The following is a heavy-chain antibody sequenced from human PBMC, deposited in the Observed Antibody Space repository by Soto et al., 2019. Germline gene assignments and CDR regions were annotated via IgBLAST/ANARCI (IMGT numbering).Heavy chain of an antibody. CDR3: ASSRNYDFWSGPPRSSPLDY. V-gene: IGHV1-69*01. CDR1: GGTFSSYA. J-gene: IGHJ4*02. CDR2: IIPIFGTA. D-gene: IGHD3-3*01. Sequence: QVQLVQSGAEVKKPGSSVKVSCKASGGTFSSYAISWVRQAPGQGLEWMGGIIPIFGTANYAQKFQGRVMIAADESTSTAYMELSSLRSEDTAVYYCASSRNYDFWSGPPRSSPLDYWGQGTLVTVSS.